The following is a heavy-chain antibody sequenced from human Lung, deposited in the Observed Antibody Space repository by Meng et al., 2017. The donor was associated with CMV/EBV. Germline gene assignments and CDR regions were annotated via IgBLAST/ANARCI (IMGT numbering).Heavy chain of an antibody. CDR3: ARGDGPGSYLIDH. CDR1: GFTFSNYA. J-gene: IGHJ4*02. CDR2: TSNDETNK. V-gene: IGHV3-30*04. Sequence: QVQMVESGGGVAQPGMSLRLSCAASGFTFSNYATHWVRQAPGKGLEWLAVTSNDETNKNYADSVKGRFTISRDNSKNVVFLQIYSLRVEDTAVYYCARGDGPGSYLIDHWGQGTLVTVSS. D-gene: IGHD3-10*01.